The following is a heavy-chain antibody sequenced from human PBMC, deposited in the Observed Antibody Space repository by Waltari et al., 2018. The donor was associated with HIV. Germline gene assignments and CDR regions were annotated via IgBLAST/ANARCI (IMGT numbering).Heavy chain of an antibody. Sequence: VESGGGAVQPGTSLTLTCTPSGFTFTAFGFHWVRQAPGKGLEWVAIIWSDAKTTFYGDSLRSRFTISRDNSKNVVSLKIHSLTVGDTAIYHCATGRSSSMAAPPVYWGQGVSVTV. D-gene: IGHD3-10*01. V-gene: IGHV3-33*03. CDR1: GFTFTAFG. CDR3: ATGRSSSMAAPPVY. J-gene: IGHJ4*02. CDR2: IWSDAKTT.